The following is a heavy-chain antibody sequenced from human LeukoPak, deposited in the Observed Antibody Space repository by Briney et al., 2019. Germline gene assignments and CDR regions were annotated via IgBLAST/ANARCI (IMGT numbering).Heavy chain of an antibody. Sequence: ASVKVSCKASGYTFSGYYMHWVRLAPGQGLEWMGIINPNGGSTSYAQKFQGRVTMTRDTSTSTVYMELSSLRSEDTAVYYCARAGNYYYDSSGYYWDYFDYWGQGTLVTVSS. J-gene: IGHJ4*02. V-gene: IGHV1-46*01. CDR2: INPNGGST. CDR1: GYTFSGYY. D-gene: IGHD3-22*01. CDR3: ARAGNYYYDSSGYYWDYFDY.